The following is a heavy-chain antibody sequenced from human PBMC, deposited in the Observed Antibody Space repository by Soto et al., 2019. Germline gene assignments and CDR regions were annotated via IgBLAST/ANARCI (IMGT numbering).Heavy chain of an antibody. Sequence: EVQLVESGGGLVQPGGSLKLSCAASGFTFGGSAMHWVRQASGKGLEWVGRIRSKANSYATAYAASVKGRFTISRDDSKTTAYLQMTSLKTEDTAVYYCTHINGLKPYYYDSGTQWGQGTLVTVSS. V-gene: IGHV3-73*01. CDR2: IRSKANSYAT. CDR3: THINGLKPYYYDSGTQ. J-gene: IGHJ4*02. CDR1: GFTFGGSA. D-gene: IGHD3-10*01.